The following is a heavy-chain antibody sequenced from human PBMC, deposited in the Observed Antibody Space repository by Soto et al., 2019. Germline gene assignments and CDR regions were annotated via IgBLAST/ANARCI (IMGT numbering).Heavy chain of an antibody. CDR2: IYYSGST. V-gene: IGHV4-31*03. D-gene: IGHD3-9*01. CDR1: GGSISSGGYY. J-gene: IGHJ3*02. Sequence: QVQLQESGPGLVKPSQTLSLTCTVSGGSISSGGYYWSWIRQHPGKGLEWIGYIYYSGSTYYNPSLKSRVAISLDTSKNQFSLKLSSVTAADTAVCYCARVSFEGAFDIWGQGTMVTVSS. CDR3: ARVSFEGAFDI.